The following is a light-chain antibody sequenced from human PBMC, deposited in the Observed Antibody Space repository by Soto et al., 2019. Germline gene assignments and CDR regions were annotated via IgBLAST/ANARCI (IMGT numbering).Light chain of an antibody. CDR2: EVS. Sequence: QTVVTQPASVSGSPGQSITISCTGTSSDVGSYNLVSWYQQHPGKAPKLMIYEVSKRPSGVSNRFSGSKSGNTASLAISGLQAEDEADYYCCSYAGSSPWVFGGGTKLTVL. V-gene: IGLV2-23*02. CDR3: CSYAGSSPWV. J-gene: IGLJ3*02. CDR1: SSDVGSYNL.